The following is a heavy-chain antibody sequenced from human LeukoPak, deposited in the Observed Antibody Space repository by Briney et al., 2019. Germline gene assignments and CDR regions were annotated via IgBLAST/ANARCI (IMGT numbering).Heavy chain of an antibody. D-gene: IGHD1-14*01. J-gene: IGHJ3*02. Sequence: SETLSLTCTVSGGSISSSSYYWSWIRQPPGKGLERLGSIFHSGSTYYSPSFKSRVTISADTSKNQFSLRLPSVTAADTAVYYCAGWSSGSSAYDIWGHGIMVTVSS. CDR2: IFHSGST. CDR1: GGSISSSSYY. CDR3: AGWSSGSSAYDI. V-gene: IGHV4-39*01.